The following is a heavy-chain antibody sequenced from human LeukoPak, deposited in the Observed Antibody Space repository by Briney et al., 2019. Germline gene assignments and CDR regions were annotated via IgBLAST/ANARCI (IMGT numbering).Heavy chain of an antibody. V-gene: IGHV1-8*01. CDR2: MNPNSGNT. Sequence: ASVKVSCKASGYTFTSYDINWVRQATGQGLEWMGWMNPNSGNTGYAQKFQGRVTMTRNTSISTAYMELSSLRSEDTAVYYCARGSVGATTEGYAFDIWGQGTMVTVSS. CDR3: ARGSVGATTEGYAFDI. J-gene: IGHJ3*02. CDR1: GYTFTSYD. D-gene: IGHD1-26*01.